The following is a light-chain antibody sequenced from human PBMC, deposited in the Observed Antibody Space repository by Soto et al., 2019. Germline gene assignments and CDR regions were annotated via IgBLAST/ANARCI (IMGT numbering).Light chain of an antibody. V-gene: IGKV3-15*01. Sequence: EIVMTQSPATLSESPGERVTLSCRASQSVRSKLAWYQQKPGQAPRLLIYGASTRATGIPARFSGSGSGTEFTLTISSLQSEDFAVYHCQQYYNWPPLTFGGGTKVDIK. CDR2: GAS. J-gene: IGKJ4*01. CDR3: QQYYNWPPLT. CDR1: QSVRSK.